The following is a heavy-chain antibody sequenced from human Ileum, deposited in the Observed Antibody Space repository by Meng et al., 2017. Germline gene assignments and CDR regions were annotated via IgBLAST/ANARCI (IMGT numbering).Heavy chain of an antibody. D-gene: IGHD6-6*01. J-gene: IGHJ4*02. CDR1: GVSVSSGRYY. CDR3: ARSSTSLASYFFDY. Sequence: QGQLQESGPRPVRPSETLSLSRPVSGVSVSSGRYYWSWIRQPPGKGLEWIGHIYYSGSTNYNPSLKSRVTISVDMSKNQFSLKLNSVTAADTAIYFCARSSTSLASYFFDYWGQGTLVTVSS. CDR2: IYYSGST. V-gene: IGHV4-61*01.